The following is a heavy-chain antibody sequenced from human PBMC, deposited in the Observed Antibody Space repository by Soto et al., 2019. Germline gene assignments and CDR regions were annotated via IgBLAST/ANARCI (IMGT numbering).Heavy chain of an antibody. D-gene: IGHD3-16*01. J-gene: IGHJ3*01. CDR2: ISFNGLSQ. CDR1: GFTFSSFA. CDR3: ARGGRGLRGAFDV. V-gene: IGHV3-30*04. Sequence: QEILVESGGGVVQSGTSLRLSCAASGFTFSSFAMHWVRQAPGKGLEWVSVISFNGLSQFYADSVRGRVTVSRDNSKNTLELQLDSLRPDDTAVYSCARGGRGLRGAFDVWGQGTEVSVS.